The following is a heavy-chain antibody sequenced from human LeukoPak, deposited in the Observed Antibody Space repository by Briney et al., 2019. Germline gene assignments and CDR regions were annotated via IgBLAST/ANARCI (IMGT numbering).Heavy chain of an antibody. CDR1: GFTFSSYG. CDR3: ARGCGSLSLGY. Sequence: GGSLRLSCAASGFTFSSYGMHWVRQAPGKGLEWVAVIWYDGSNKYYADSVKGRFTISRDNSKNTLYLQMNTLRAEDTAVYYCARGCGSLSLGYWGQGTLVAVSS. J-gene: IGHJ4*02. V-gene: IGHV3-33*01. CDR2: IWYDGSNK. D-gene: IGHD1-26*01.